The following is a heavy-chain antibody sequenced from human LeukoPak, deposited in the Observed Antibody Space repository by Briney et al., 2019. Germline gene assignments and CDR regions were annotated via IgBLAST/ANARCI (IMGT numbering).Heavy chain of an antibody. CDR3: TTERESSGWYDLGAFDI. J-gene: IGHJ3*02. D-gene: IGHD6-19*01. Sequence: GGSLRLSCAASGFTFSNAWMSWVRQAPGKGLEWVGRIKSKTDGGTTDYAAPVKGRFTISRDDSKNTLYLQMNSLKTEDTAVYYCTTERESSGWYDLGAFDIWGQGTIVTVSS. V-gene: IGHV3-15*01. CDR1: GFTFSNAW. CDR2: IKSKTDGGTT.